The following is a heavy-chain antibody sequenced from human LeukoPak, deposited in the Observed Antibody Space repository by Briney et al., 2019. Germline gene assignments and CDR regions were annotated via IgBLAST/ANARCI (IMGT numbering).Heavy chain of an antibody. CDR2: INAANGNT. D-gene: IGHD1-26*01. CDR1: GFNFITYT. V-gene: IGHV1-3*01. J-gene: IGHJ3*01. Sequence: ASVKVSCKTSGFNFITYTMHWVRQAPGQRLEWMGWINAANGNTQYSQKFQGRVTITRDTSASTAYMELSSLRSEDTAVYYCARGPQVGAFDLWGQGTMVTVSS. CDR3: ARGPQVGAFDL.